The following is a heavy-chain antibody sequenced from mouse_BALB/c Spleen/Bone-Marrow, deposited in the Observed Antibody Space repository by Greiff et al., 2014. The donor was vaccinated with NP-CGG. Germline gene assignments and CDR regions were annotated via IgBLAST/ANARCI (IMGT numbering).Heavy chain of an antibody. CDR3: ARGLGEIWGY. D-gene: IGHD4-1*01. CDR1: GYSFTNYW. Sequence: QVQLQQSGAELVRPGTSVQLSCKASGYSFTNYWTNWVKQRPGQGLERIGMIHPSDSESRLNQKFKDKATLTVDKSSTTAYMQLSSPTSEDSAVYYCARGLGEIWGYWGQGTTLTVSS. V-gene: IGHV1-61*01. CDR2: IHPSDSES. J-gene: IGHJ2*01.